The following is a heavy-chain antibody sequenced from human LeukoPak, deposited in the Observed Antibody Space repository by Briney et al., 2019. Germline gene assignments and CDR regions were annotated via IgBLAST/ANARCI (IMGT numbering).Heavy chain of an antibody. J-gene: IGHJ4*02. CDR3: AKSPKTYSYDSSGYYWAY. Sequence: GGSLRLSCAASGFTFSSYGMSWVRQAPGKGLEWVSAISGSGSNTYYADSVKGRFTISRDNSKNTLYLQMNSLRAEDTAVYYCAKSPKTYSYDSSGYYWAYWGQGTLVTVSS. D-gene: IGHD3-22*01. CDR1: GFTFSSYG. V-gene: IGHV3-23*01. CDR2: ISGSGSNT.